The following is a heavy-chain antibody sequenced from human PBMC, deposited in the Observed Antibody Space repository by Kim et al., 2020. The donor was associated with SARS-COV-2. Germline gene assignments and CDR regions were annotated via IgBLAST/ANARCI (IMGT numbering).Heavy chain of an antibody. V-gene: IGHV4-34*01. CDR1: GGSFSGYY. D-gene: IGHD3-10*01. CDR3: ARGQYYYGSGSYGDY. J-gene: IGHJ4*02. Sequence: SETLSLTCAVYGGSFSGYYWSWIRQPPGKGLEWIGEINHSGSTNYNPSLKSRVTISVDTSKNQFSLKLSSVTAADTAVYYCARGQYYYGSGSYGDYWGQGTLVTVSS. CDR2: INHSGST.